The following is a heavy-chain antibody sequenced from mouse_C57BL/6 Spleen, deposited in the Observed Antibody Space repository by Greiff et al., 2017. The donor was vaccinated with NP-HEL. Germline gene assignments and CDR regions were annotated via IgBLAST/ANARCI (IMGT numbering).Heavy chain of an antibody. CDR1: GFTFSSYA. V-gene: IGHV5-4*01. CDR2: ISDGGSYT. Sequence: EVQRVESGGGLVKPGGSLKLSCAASGFTFSSYAMSWVRQTPEKRLEWVATISDGGSYTYYPDNVKGRFTISRDNAKNNLYLQMSHLKSEDTAMYYCARDSNYGNYFDYWGQGTTLTVSS. CDR3: ARDSNYGNYFDY. J-gene: IGHJ2*01. D-gene: IGHD2-1*01.